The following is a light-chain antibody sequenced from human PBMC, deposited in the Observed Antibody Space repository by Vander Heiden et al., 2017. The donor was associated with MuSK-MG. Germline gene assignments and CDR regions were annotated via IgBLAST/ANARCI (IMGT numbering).Light chain of an antibody. CDR3: QHLNSSPFT. Sequence: IKLTNPPSFLSASVGDRVTITCRASQGISSYLAWYQQKPGKAPKLLIYAASTLQSGVPSRFSGSGSGTEFTLTISSRQPEDFATYYCQHLNSSPFTFGHGTKVDIK. CDR2: AAS. J-gene: IGKJ3*01. V-gene: IGKV1-9*01. CDR1: QGISSY.